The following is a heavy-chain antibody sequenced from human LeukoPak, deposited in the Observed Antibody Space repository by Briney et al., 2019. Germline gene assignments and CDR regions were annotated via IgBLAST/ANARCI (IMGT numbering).Heavy chain of an antibody. D-gene: IGHD6-6*01. CDR1: GFTFSSYA. V-gene: IGHV3-23*01. CDR3: AKGPSGSIAARPGYFDY. CDR2: ISGSGGST. Sequence: GGSLRLSCAASGFTFSSYAMSWVRQAPGKGLEWVSAISGSGGSTYYADSVKGRFTISRDNSKNTLYLQMNSLRAEDTAVYYCAKGPSGSIAARPGYFDYWGQGTPVTVSS. J-gene: IGHJ4*02.